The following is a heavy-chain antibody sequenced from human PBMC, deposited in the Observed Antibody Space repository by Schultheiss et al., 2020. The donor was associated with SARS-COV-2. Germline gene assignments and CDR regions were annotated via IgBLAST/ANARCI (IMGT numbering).Heavy chain of an antibody. CDR3: ARLREGLRFLEWLSYFDY. D-gene: IGHD3-3*01. Sequence: SQTLSFTCAVYGGSFSGYYWSWIRQPPGKGLEWIGEINHSGSTNYNPSLKSRVTISVDTSKNQFSLKLSSVTAADTAVYYCARLREGLRFLEWLSYFDYWGQGTLVTVSS. CDR2: INHSGST. V-gene: IGHV4-34*01. CDR1: GGSFSGYY. J-gene: IGHJ4*02.